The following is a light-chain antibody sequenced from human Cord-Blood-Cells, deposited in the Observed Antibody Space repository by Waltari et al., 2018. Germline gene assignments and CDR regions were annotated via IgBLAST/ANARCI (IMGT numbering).Light chain of an antibody. CDR1: SSDVGGYNY. CDR2: EVS. CDR3: SSYAGSNNYV. Sequence: QSALTQPPSASGSPGQSVTISCTGTSSDVGGYNYFSWYQQHPGKAPKLIIYEVSKRPSGVPDRFSGSKSVNTASLTVSGLQAEDEADYYCSSYAGSNNYVFGTGTKVTVL. J-gene: IGLJ1*01. V-gene: IGLV2-8*01.